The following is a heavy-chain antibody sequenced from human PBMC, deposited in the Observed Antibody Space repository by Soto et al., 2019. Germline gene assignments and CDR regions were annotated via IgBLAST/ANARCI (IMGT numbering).Heavy chain of an antibody. CDR1: GFTFSSFW. J-gene: IGHJ4*02. D-gene: IGHD6-19*01. CDR3: ARDNRYVSGWD. V-gene: IGHV3-7*01. Sequence: PGGSLRLSCAASGFTFSSFWMSWVRQAPGKGLEWVANIRQDGSEKYYVDSVTGRFTISRDNAKNSLYLQMNSLRAEDTAVYYCARDNRYVSGWDWGQGTTVTVSS. CDR2: IRQDGSEK.